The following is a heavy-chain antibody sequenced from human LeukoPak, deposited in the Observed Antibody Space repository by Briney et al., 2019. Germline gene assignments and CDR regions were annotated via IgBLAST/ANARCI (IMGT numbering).Heavy chain of an antibody. CDR3: ASSLLTHYYGSGSLDY. D-gene: IGHD3-10*01. V-gene: IGHV1-2*04. J-gene: IGHJ4*02. CDR2: INPNSGGT. CDR1: GYTFTGYY. Sequence: ASVKVSCKASGYTFTGYYMHWVRQAPGQGLEWMGWINPNSGGTNYAQKFQGWVTMTRDTSISTAYMELSRLRSDDTAVYYCASSLLTHYYGSGSLDYWGQGTLVTVSS.